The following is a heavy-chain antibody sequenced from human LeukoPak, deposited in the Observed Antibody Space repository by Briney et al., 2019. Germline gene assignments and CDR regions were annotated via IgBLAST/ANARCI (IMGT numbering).Heavy chain of an antibody. J-gene: IGHJ4*02. Sequence: PGGSLRLSCAASGFTFSSYAMSSVRQAPGKGLEWVSAISGSGGSTYYADSVKGRFTISRDNSKNTLYLQMNSLRAEDTAVYYCAKAYDILTGVLDYWGQGTLVTVSS. V-gene: IGHV3-23*01. CDR1: GFTFSSYA. CDR2: ISGSGGST. D-gene: IGHD3-9*01. CDR3: AKAYDILTGVLDY.